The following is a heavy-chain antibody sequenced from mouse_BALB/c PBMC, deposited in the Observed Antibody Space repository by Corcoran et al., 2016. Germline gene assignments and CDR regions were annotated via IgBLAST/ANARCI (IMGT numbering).Heavy chain of an antibody. J-gene: IGHJ3*01. CDR1: GYTFTNYG. V-gene: IGHV9-1*02. Sequence: QIQLVQSGPELKKPGETVKISCKASGYTFTNYGMNWVKQAPGKGLKWMGWINTYTGEPTYADDFKGRFAFSLETSASTAYLQINNLKNEDMATYFCARIPQGACFAYWGQGTLVTVSA. CDR3: ARIPQGACFAY. CDR2: INTYTGEP.